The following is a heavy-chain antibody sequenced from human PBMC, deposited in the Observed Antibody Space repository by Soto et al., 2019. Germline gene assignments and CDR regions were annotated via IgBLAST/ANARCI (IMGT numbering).Heavy chain of an antibody. D-gene: IGHD3-3*01. CDR3: ARSCDFWSGYYFSY. V-gene: IGHV2-5*02. J-gene: IGHJ4*02. CDR1: GFSRSTSGLA. Sequence: LKLLNTAHSLTLTCTFSGFSRSTSGLALGWIRQTPRKAPDRLAFIFWDDYKRYRTSLENRLTITKETSKNQVVTKMTNMDPVDTATYYGARSCDFWSGYYFSYWGPGAMLTVYS. CDR2: IFWDDYK.